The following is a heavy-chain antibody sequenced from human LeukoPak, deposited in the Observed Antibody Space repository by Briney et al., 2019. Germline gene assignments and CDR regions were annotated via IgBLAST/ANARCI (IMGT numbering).Heavy chain of an antibody. D-gene: IGHD6-19*01. CDR2: INPNSGDT. Sequence: ASVKVSCKAPGYIFTGYCMHWVRQAPGQGLEWMGWINPNSGDTNHAQKFQGRIIMTRDTSITTAYMELSRLTSDDTATYYCASFASGWYSNYWGQGTLVTVPS. CDR1: GYIFTGYC. V-gene: IGHV1-2*02. CDR3: ASFASGWYSNY. J-gene: IGHJ4*02.